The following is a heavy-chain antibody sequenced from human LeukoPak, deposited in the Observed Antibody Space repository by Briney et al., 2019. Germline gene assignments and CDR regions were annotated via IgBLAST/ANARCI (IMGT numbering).Heavy chain of an antibody. CDR2: IIPIFGTA. D-gene: IGHD1-26*01. J-gene: IGHJ4*02. CDR3: ARGKRRGASYYFDY. V-gene: IGHV1-69*13. CDR1: GGTFSSYA. Sequence: SVKVSCKASGGTFSSYAISWVRQAPGQGLEWMGGIIPIFGTANYAQKFQGRVTITADESTSTAYIELSSLRSEDTAVYYCARGKRRGASYYFDYWGQGTLVTVSS.